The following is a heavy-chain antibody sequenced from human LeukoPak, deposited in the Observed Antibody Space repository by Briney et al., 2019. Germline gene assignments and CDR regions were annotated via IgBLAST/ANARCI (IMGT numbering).Heavy chain of an antibody. CDR1: GFTFSSYG. D-gene: IGHD2-21*01. CDR2: ISGSGGRT. J-gene: IGHJ4*02. CDR3: AKEVSIISRGLDY. V-gene: IGHV3-23*01. Sequence: PGGSLRLSCAASGFTFSSYGMSWVRQAPGKGLEWVSAISGSGGRTYYADSVKGRVTISRDNFKNTLYLQMNSLRAEDTAVYYCAKEVSIISRGLDYWGQGILVTVSS.